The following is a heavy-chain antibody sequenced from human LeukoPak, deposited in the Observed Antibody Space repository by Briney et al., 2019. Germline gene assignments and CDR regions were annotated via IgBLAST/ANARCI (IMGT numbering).Heavy chain of an antibody. CDR2: ISSSSSYI. CDR3: ARGGIAAAGTFDY. CDR1: GFTFSSYS. Sequence: GGSLRLSCAASGFTFSSYSMNWVRQAPGKGLEWVSSISSSSSYIYYADSVKGRFTISRDNAKNSLYPQMNSLRAEDTAVYYCARGGIAAAGTFDYWGQGTLVTVSS. J-gene: IGHJ4*02. V-gene: IGHV3-21*01. D-gene: IGHD6-13*01.